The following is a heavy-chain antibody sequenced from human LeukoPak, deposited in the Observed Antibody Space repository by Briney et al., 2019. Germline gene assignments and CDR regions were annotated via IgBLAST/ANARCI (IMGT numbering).Heavy chain of an antibody. CDR1: GFTFSGYW. J-gene: IGHJ4*02. D-gene: IGHD1-26*01. CDR3: ARWNLKWELLRSGTYYFDY. V-gene: IGHV3-7*01. CDR2: IKQDGSEK. Sequence: GGSLRLSCAASGFTFSGYWMSWVRQAPGKGLEWVANIKQDGSEKYYVDSVKGRFTISRDNAKNSLYLQMNSLRAEDTAVYYCARWNLKWELLRSGTYYFDYWGQGTLVTVSS.